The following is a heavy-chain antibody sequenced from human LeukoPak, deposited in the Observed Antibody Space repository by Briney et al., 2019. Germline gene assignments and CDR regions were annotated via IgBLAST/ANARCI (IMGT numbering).Heavy chain of an antibody. D-gene: IGHD2-21*02. CDR3: AKDGVVVTATPEDDYYYYYMDV. Sequence: GGSLRLSCAASGFTFSSYGMHWVRQAPGKGLEGVAFIRYDGSNKYYADSVKGRFTISRDNSKNTLYLQMNSLRAEDTAVYYCAKDGVVVTATPEDDYYYYYMDVWGKGTTVTISS. J-gene: IGHJ6*03. CDR2: IRYDGSNK. V-gene: IGHV3-30*02. CDR1: GFTFSSYG.